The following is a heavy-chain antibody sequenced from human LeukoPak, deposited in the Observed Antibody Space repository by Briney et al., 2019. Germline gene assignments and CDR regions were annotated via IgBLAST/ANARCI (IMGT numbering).Heavy chain of an antibody. J-gene: IGHJ4*02. D-gene: IGHD4-23*01. Sequence: SETLSLTCTVSGGSISSSSYYWGWIRQPPGKGLEWIGSIYYSGSTYYNPSLKSRVTISVDTSKNQFSLKLSSVTAADTAVYYCARHYGGHFDYWGQGTLVTVSS. CDR2: IYYSGST. CDR1: GGSISSSSYY. V-gene: IGHV4-39*07. CDR3: ARHYGGHFDY.